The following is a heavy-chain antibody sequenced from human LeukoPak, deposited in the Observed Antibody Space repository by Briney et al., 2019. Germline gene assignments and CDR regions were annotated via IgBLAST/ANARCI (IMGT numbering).Heavy chain of an antibody. V-gene: IGHV4-39*01. CDR3: APWAGSGRKDFDP. CDR2: IYYSGST. J-gene: IGHJ5*02. D-gene: IGHD3-10*01. Sequence: PSETLSLTCTVSGGSISSSSYYWGWIRQPPGKGLEWIGSIYYSGSTYYNPSLKSRVTISVDTSKNQFSLKLSSVTAADTAVYYCAPWAGSGRKDFDPWGQGTLVTVSS. CDR1: GGSISSSSYY.